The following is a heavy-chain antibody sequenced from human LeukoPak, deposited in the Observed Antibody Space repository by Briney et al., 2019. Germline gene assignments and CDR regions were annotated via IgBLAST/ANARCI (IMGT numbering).Heavy chain of an antibody. CDR2: INPNSGGT. CDR3: AGGYCSSTSCYSFYGMDV. D-gene: IGHD2-2*01. J-gene: IGHJ6*02. V-gene: IGHV1-2*02. Sequence: ASVKVSCKASGYTFTGYYMHWVRQAPGQGLEWMGWINPNSGGTNYAQKFQGRVTMTRDTSISTAYMELSRLRSDDTAVYYCAGGYCSSTSCYSFYGMDVWGQGTTVTVSS. CDR1: GYTFTGYY.